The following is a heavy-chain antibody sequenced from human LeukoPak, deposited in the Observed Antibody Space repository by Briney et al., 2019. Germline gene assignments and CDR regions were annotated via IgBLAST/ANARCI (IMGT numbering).Heavy chain of an antibody. CDR2: INAYNGNT. CDR3: ARQRWLRLNWFDP. Sequence: GASVKVSCKASGYTFTGYGISWVRQAPGQGLEWMGWINAYNGNTNYAQKLQGRVTMTTDTSTSTAYMELRSLRSDDTAVYYCARQRWLRLNWFDPWGQGTLVTVSS. J-gene: IGHJ5*02. CDR1: GYTFTGYG. V-gene: IGHV1-18*01. D-gene: IGHD5-12*01.